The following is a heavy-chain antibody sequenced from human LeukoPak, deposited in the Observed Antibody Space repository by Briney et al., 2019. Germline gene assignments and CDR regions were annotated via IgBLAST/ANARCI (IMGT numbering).Heavy chain of an antibody. CDR2: IYHSGST. Sequence: PSETLSLTCAVSGGSISSSNWWSWVRQPPGKGLEWIGEIYHSGSTYYNPSLKSRVTISVDTSKNQFSLKLSSVTAADTAVYYCARGSIRWLVRGGVWFDPWGQGTLVTVSS. D-gene: IGHD6-19*01. V-gene: IGHV4-4*02. CDR3: ARGSIRWLVRGGVWFDP. J-gene: IGHJ5*02. CDR1: GGSISSSNW.